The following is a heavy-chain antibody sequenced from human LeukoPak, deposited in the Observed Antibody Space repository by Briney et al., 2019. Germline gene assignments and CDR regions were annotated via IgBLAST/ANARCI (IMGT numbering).Heavy chain of an antibody. J-gene: IGHJ5*02. CDR2: IYYTGYT. Sequence: SETLSLTCTVSGDSISSSSYYWGWIRQPPGTGLEWIGSIYYTGYTYDNPSLRSRITMSVDTPKNQFSLQLSSVTAADTAVYYCARGELPNSRLDPWGQGTLVTVSS. CDR3: ARGELPNSRLDP. D-gene: IGHD5-24*01. CDR1: GDSISSSSYY. V-gene: IGHV4-39*07.